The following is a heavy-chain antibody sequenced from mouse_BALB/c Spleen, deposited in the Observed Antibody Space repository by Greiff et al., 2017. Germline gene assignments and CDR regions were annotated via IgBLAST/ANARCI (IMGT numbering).Heavy chain of an antibody. CDR2: ISNGGGST. V-gene: IGHV5-12-2*01. CDR3: ASLYDGYFYY. D-gene: IGHD2-3*01. Sequence: EVKVVESGGGLVQPGGSLKLSCAASGFTFISYTMSWVRQTPEKRLEWVAYISNGGGSTYYPDTVKGRFTISRDNAKNTLYLQMSSLKSEDTAMYYCASLYDGYFYYWGQGTTLTVSS. J-gene: IGHJ2*01. CDR1: GFTFISYT.